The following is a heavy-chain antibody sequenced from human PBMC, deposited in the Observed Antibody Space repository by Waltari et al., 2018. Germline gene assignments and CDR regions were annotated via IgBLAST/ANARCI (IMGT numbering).Heavy chain of an antibody. Sequence: QVHLVESGGGVVHPGKSLRLSCTASGFSLSDNAMHWIRQAPGKGLEGVTISSWDGKNNYYADSLKGRFTVSRDNSNNTLFLQMFGLRSDDTAMYYCARGPLRYFDLWGRGTLVLVSS. CDR1: GFSLSDNA. V-gene: IGHV3-30*04. J-gene: IGHJ2*01. CDR2: SSWDGKNN. CDR3: ARGPLRYFDL.